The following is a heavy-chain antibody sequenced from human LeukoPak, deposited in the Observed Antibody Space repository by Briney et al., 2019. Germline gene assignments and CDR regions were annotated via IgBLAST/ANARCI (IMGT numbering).Heavy chain of an antibody. J-gene: IGHJ4*02. CDR1: GLTVSSYA. CDR2: ISGSGGST. CDR3: AKGDGRRPAATPDY. Sequence: GGSLRLSCAASGLTVSSYAMSWVRQAPGKGLEWVSAISGSGGSTYYADSVKGRFTISRDNSKNTLYLQMNSLRAEDTAVYYCAKGDGRRPAATPDYWGQGTLVTVSS. D-gene: IGHD2-2*01. V-gene: IGHV3-23*01.